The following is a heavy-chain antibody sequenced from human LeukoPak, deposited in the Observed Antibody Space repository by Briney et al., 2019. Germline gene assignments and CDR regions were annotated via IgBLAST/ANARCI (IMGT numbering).Heavy chain of an antibody. CDR2: IMYDGSQK. CDR1: GFTFSTYW. CDR3: ARYFNGKGYSSLRGDY. D-gene: IGHD3-22*01. V-gene: IGHV3-7*01. Sequence: PGGSLRLSCAASGFTFSTYWMTWVRQAPGKGLEWVASIMYDGSQKYYVDSVKGRFTVSRDNAKNSLYLQMNSLRAEDTAVYDCARYFNGKGYSSLRGDYWGQGTLVTVSS. J-gene: IGHJ4*02.